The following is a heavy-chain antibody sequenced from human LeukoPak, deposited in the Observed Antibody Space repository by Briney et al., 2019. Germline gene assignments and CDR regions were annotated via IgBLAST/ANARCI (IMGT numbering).Heavy chain of an antibody. V-gene: IGHV1-24*01. CDR3: ATDPRRTAHVDY. J-gene: IGHJ4*02. Sequence: ASVKVSCKASGYTFTSYGISWVRQAPGQGLEWMGGFDPEDGETIYAQKFQGRVTMTEDTSTDTAYMELSSLRSEDTAVYYCATDPRRTAHVDYWGQGTLVTVSS. CDR1: GYTFTSYG. D-gene: IGHD2-21*02. CDR2: FDPEDGET.